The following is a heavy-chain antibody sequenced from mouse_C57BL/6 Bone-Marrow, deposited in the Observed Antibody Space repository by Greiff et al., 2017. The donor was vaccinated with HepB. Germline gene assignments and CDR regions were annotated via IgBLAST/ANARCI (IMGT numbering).Heavy chain of an antibody. Sequence: EVQVVESGGGLVQPGGSLSLSCAASGFTFTDYYMSWVRQPPGKALEWLGFIRNKANGYTTEYSASVKGRFTIARDNSQSILYLQMNALRAEDSATYYCARSTHYSNFFDYWGQGTTLTVSS. CDR2: IRNKANGYTT. D-gene: IGHD2-5*01. CDR1: GFTFTDYY. J-gene: IGHJ2*01. V-gene: IGHV7-3*01. CDR3: ARSTHYSNFFDY.